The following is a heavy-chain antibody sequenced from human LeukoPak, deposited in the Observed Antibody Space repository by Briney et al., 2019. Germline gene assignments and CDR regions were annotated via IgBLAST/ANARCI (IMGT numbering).Heavy chain of an antibody. J-gene: IGHJ4*02. Sequence: KPSETLSLTCAVSGYSISRGYYWGWIRPAPGKGREWIGSIYQSGSTYYNPSLKSRVTISVDTSKNQFSLKLSSVTAADTAVYYCARKEGSIAARIDYWGQGTLVTVSS. CDR2: IYQSGST. V-gene: IGHV4-38-2*01. CDR1: GYSISRGYY. D-gene: IGHD6-6*01. CDR3: ARKEGSIAARIDY.